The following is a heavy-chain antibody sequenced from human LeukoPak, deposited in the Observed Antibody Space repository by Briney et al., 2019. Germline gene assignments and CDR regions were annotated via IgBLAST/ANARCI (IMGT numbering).Heavy chain of an antibody. Sequence: SETLSLTCTVSGDSIISSTYYWGWIRQPPGKGLEWIGSMSYSGNSYYNPSLKSRVTISVDKSENQFSLKLFSVTAADTAVYYCARGLGETVFDYWGPGTLVTVSS. CDR2: MSYSGNS. D-gene: IGHD1-26*01. V-gene: IGHV4-39*07. CDR3: ARGLGETVFDY. CDR1: GDSIISSTYY. J-gene: IGHJ4*02.